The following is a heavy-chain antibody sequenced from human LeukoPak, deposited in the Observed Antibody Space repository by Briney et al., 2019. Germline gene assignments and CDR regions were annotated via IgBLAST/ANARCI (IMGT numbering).Heavy chain of an antibody. J-gene: IGHJ4*02. D-gene: IGHD5-24*01. CDR1: GFSFSSYA. CDR3: VKGEMATIPYFDF. Sequence: AGGSLRLSCSASGFSFSSYAMHWVCQAPGKGLEYVSAISNSGASTYYADSVKGRFTISRDHSKNTLYLQMRSLRAEDTAVYYCVKGEMATIPYFDFWGQGTLVTVSS. CDR2: ISNSGAST. V-gene: IGHV3-64D*09.